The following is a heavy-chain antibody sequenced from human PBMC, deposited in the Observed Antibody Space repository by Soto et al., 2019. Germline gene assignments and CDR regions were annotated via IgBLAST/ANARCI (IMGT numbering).Heavy chain of an antibody. CDR3: ATDSNYDVSNSF. V-gene: IGHV1-69*13. D-gene: IGHD3-3*01. CDR2: ILPVSAPP. J-gene: IGHJ4*02. CDR1: GGTLNNYA. Sequence: ASVKVSCKASGGTLNNYAINWVRQAPGQGLEWMGGILPVSAPPDYAQKFQGRVSITADHSTSTAYMELSRLKSDDTAVYFCATDSNYDVSNSFWGQGTLVTVSS.